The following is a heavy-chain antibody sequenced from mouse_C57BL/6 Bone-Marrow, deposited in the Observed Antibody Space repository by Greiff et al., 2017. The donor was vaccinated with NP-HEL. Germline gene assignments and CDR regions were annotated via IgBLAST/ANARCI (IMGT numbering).Heavy chain of an antibody. V-gene: IGHV1-82*01. D-gene: IGHD1-1*01. CDR1: FSSFIISF. CDR3: ARRDYGSSYWYFDV. CDR2: IYPGDGDT. Sequence: VQLQQSGSERGKPGASGKLPFTSSFSSFIISFINFFNHIPGKGLEWIGRIYPGDGDTNYNGKFKGKATLTADKSSSTAYMQLSSLTSEDSAVYFCARRDYGSSYWYFDVWGTGTTVTVSS. J-gene: IGHJ1*03.